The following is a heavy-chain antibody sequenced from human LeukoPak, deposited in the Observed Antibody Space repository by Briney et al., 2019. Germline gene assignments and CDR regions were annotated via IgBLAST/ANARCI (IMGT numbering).Heavy chain of an antibody. CDR2: INHSGST. Sequence: KPSETLSLTCAVYGGSFSGYYWSWIRQPPGKGLEWIGEINHSGSTNYNPSLKSRVTISVDTSKNQFSLKLSSVTAADTAVYYCARDPLLDLIEIYGDPRLDAFDIWGQGTMVTVSS. D-gene: IGHD4-17*01. V-gene: IGHV4-34*01. CDR1: GGSFSGYY. CDR3: ARDPLLDLIEIYGDPRLDAFDI. J-gene: IGHJ3*02.